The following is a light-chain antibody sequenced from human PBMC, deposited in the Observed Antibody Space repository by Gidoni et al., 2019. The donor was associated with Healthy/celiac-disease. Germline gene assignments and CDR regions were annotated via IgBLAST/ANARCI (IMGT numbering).Light chain of an antibody. CDR2: DAS. CDR1: QSVSNSY. V-gene: IGKV3-20*01. Sequence: EIVLTQSPGTLSLSPGERATLSCRASQSVSNSYLAWYQQRPGQAPRLPLSDASSRATGIPDRFSGSGSGTDFTLTISRLEPEDFAVYYCQQYGSSPRTFGQGTKVEIK. CDR3: QQYGSSPRT. J-gene: IGKJ1*01.